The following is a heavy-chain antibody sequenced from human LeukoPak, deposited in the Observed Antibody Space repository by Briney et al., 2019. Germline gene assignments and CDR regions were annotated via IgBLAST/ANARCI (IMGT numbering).Heavy chain of an antibody. V-gene: IGHV1-2*02. CDR3: ARANFLYCSSTTCLFDY. CDR2: INPNDGDT. CDR1: GYTFTDYY. J-gene: IGHJ4*02. D-gene: IGHD2-2*01. Sequence: ASVKVSCKASGYTFTDYYMHWVRQAPGQGFEWMGWINPNDGDTNYAQKFQGRVTMTRDTSISTAHMGVSRLRSVDTAVYYCARANFLYCSSTTCLFDYWGQGTLVTVSS.